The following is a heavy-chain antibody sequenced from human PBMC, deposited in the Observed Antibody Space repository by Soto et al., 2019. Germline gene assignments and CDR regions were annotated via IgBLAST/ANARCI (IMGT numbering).Heavy chain of an antibody. D-gene: IGHD3-10*01. Sequence: ASVKVSCKASGYTFTDYYIHRVRQAPGQGLEWMDWLNPDTASTKFSPRFQGRVIITRDKSANTAFMQLTSLTSEDTALYYCARGGGYYGSGAYYRGYFDHWGLGTLVTVSS. V-gene: IGHV1-3*01. CDR3: ARGGGYYGSGAYYRGYFDH. CDR1: GYTFTDYY. CDR2: LNPDTAST. J-gene: IGHJ4*02.